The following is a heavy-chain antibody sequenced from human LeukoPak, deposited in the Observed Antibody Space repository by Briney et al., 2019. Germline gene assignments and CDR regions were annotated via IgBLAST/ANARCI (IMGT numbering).Heavy chain of an antibody. CDR1: GFTFSSYE. D-gene: IGHD5-12*01. J-gene: IGHJ4*02. Sequence: GGSLRLSCAASGFTFSSYEMNWVRQAPGKGLEWVSYISSSGSTIYYADSVKGRFTISRDNAKNSLYLQMNSLRVEDTAVYYCARDFTVDIVATSDYWGQGTLVTVSS. CDR3: ARDFTVDIVATSDY. V-gene: IGHV3-48*03. CDR2: ISSSGSTI.